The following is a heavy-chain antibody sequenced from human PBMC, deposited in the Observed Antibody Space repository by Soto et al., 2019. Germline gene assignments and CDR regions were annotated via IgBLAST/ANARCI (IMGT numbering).Heavy chain of an antibody. CDR3: ARGDGSGGKYFQH. V-gene: IGHV4-30-2*01. D-gene: IGHD3-10*01. J-gene: IGHJ1*01. CDR1: GDSISSGSYS. Sequence: QLQLQESGSGLVKPSQTLSLTCAVSGDSISSGSYSWSWMRQPPGKGLEWIGYIYHSGNTYYNPSLTGRVTIAVDGSKNQFSLRLSSVTAAATAVYYCARGDGSGGKYFQHWGQGTLVTVSS. CDR2: IYHSGNT.